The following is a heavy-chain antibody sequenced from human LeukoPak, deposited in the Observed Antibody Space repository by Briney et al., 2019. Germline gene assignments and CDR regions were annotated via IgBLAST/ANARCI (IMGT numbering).Heavy chain of an antibody. CDR3: AKDYYGSETYYTLDC. CDR1: GFTFKNFG. Sequence: PGRSLSLSCAASGFTFKNFGIRWVRQAPGKGLEWVAVISYDGSNEYYADSVKGRFTISRDNSKSTLYLQMNSLRAEDTAVYYCAKDYYGSETYYTLDCWGQGTLVTVPS. J-gene: IGHJ4*02. V-gene: IGHV3-30*18. CDR2: ISYDGSNE. D-gene: IGHD3-10*01.